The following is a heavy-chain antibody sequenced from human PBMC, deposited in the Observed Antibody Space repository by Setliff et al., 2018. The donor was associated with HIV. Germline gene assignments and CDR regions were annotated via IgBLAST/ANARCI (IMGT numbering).Heavy chain of an antibody. D-gene: IGHD2-21*02. V-gene: IGHV1-3*04. CDR2: INTVNGNT. Sequence: GASVKVSCKASGYIFTMYTMYWVRQAPGQRLEWMGRINTVNGNTKYSQNFQGRVTITRDTSASTAYMELSSLRPEDTAVYYCASPTAIPHWGQGTLVTVSS. CDR1: GYIFTMYT. CDR3: ASPTAIPH. J-gene: IGHJ4*02.